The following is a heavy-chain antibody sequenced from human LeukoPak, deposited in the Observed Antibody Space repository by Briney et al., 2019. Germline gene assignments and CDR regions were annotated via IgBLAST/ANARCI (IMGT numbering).Heavy chain of an antibody. CDR2: IYTSGST. CDR3: ARDYRVIYGPEGFDP. Sequence: SETLSLTCSVSGGSISSYHWSWIRQPAGKGLEWIGRIYTSGSTNYNPSLKSRVTISVDKSKNRFSLKLNSVTAADTAVYYCARDYRVIYGPEGFDPWGQGTLVTVSS. J-gene: IGHJ5*02. D-gene: IGHD2/OR15-2a*01. V-gene: IGHV4-4*07. CDR1: GGSISSYH.